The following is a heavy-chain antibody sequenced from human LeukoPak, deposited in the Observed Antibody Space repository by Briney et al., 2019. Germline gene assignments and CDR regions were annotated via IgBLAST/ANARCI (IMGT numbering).Heavy chain of an antibody. CDR2: IYSSGSN. D-gene: IGHD5-12*01. V-gene: IGHV4-4*07. J-gene: IGHJ4*02. CDR3: AREPTSGREPTSGRPLDY. CDR1: GGSISGYF. Sequence: PSETLSLTCTVSGGSISGYFWSWIRQPAGKGLEWIGRIYSSGSNNYNPSLKSRVTMLLDTSKNHSSLNLSSVTAADTAVYYCAREPTSGREPTSGRPLDYWGQGTLVTVSS.